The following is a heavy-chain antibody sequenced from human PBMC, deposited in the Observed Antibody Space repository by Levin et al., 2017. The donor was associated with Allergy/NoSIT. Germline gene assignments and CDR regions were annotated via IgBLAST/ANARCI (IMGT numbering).Heavy chain of an antibody. CDR1: GFTFSSYA. V-gene: IGHV3-23*01. D-gene: IGHD3-16*01. Sequence: GGSLRLSCAASGFTFSSYAMSWVRQAPGKGLEWVSAISGSGGSTYYADSVKGRFTISRDNSKNTLYLQMNSLRAEDTAVYYCAKDPRGGVPFINQKGDDAFDIWGQGTMVTVSS. J-gene: IGHJ3*02. CDR3: AKDPRGGVPFINQKGDDAFDI. CDR2: ISGSGGST.